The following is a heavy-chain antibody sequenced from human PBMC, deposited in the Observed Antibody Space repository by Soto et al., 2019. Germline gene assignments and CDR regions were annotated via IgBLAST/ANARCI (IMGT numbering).Heavy chain of an antibody. Sequence: GASVKVSCKASGYTFTTYAMHWVRQAPGQRLEWMGWINAGNGNTKYSQKFQGRVTMTRDTSASTAYMELSSLRSDDTAVYYCARDSPPPPGDSSGWYAGSDYWGQGTLVTVSS. CDR1: GYTFTTYA. D-gene: IGHD6-19*01. CDR3: ARDSPPPPGDSSGWYAGSDY. J-gene: IGHJ4*02. V-gene: IGHV1-3*01. CDR2: INAGNGNT.